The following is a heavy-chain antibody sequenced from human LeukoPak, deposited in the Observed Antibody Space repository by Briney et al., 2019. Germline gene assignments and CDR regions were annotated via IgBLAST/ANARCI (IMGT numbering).Heavy chain of an antibody. CDR3: ARVTGYIVEDYFDY. D-gene: IGHD3-22*01. Sequence: KSSETLSLTCAVYGGSISSYYWSWIRQPPGKGLEWIGYIYYSGSTNYNPSPKSRVTISVDTSKNQFSLRLSSVTAADTAVYYCARVTGYIVEDYFDYWGQGTLVTVSS. V-gene: IGHV4-59*01. CDR2: IYYSGST. CDR1: GGSISSYY. J-gene: IGHJ4*02.